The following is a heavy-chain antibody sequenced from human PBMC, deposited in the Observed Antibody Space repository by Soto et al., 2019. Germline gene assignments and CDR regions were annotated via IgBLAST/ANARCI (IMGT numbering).Heavy chain of an antibody. V-gene: IGHV4-59*01. J-gene: IGHJ4*02. Sequence: ETLSLTCTVSGGSISSYYWSWIRQPPGKGLEWIGNIYYSGSANYKPSLKSRVTISVDTSKNQFSLKLSSVTAADTAVYYCASSAPDYYYDSSGFENWGQGALVTVSS. D-gene: IGHD3-22*01. CDR1: GGSISSYY. CDR2: IYYSGSA. CDR3: ASSAPDYYYDSSGFEN.